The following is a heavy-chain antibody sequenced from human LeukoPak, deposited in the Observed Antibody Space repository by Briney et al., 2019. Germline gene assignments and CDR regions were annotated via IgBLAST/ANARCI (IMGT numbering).Heavy chain of an antibody. CDR3: ARHVTTVTTSWFDP. Sequence: GESLKISCKGSGYRFTDYWIGWVRQMPGKGLEWMGIIWPGDSNTRYSPSFQSQVTISADRSISTAYLQWNSLKASDTAMYYCARHVTTVTTSWFDPWGQGTLVTVSS. CDR1: GYRFTDYW. D-gene: IGHD4-11*01. V-gene: IGHV5-51*01. J-gene: IGHJ5*02. CDR2: IWPGDSNT.